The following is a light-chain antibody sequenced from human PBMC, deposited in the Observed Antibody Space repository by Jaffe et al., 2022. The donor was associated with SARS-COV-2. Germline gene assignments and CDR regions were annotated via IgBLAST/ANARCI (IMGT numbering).Light chain of an antibody. CDR1: QNIFGW. J-gene: IGKJ2*01. CDR2: KAS. V-gene: IGKV1-5*03. Sequence: DIQMTQSPSTLSASIGDRVTITCRASQNIFGWLAWYQQKPGKAPSLLIYKASILESGVPSRFSGGGSGPEFTLTINSLQPDDFASYYCQQYVRYPYSFGQGTNLEIK. CDR3: QQYVRYPYS.